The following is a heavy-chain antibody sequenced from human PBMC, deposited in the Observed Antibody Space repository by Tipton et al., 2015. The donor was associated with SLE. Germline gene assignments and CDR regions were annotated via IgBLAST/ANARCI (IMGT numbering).Heavy chain of an antibody. D-gene: IGHD3-10*01. V-gene: IGHV1-8*01. CDR2: MNPNSGNT. Sequence: QSGAEVKKPGASVKVSCKASGYTFTSYDINWVRQATGQGLEWMGWMNPNSGNTGYAQKFQGRVTMTRNTSISTAYMELSSLRSGDTAVYYCARSMVQGVMGYYYGMDVWGQGTTVTVSS. CDR3: ARSMVQGVMGYYYGMDV. J-gene: IGHJ6*02. CDR1: GYTFTSYD.